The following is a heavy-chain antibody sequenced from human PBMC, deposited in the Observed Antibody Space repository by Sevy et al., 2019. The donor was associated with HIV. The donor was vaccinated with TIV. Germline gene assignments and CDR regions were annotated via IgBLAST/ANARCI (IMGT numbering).Heavy chain of an antibody. V-gene: IGHV3-23*01. CDR2: IHGGDDTT. Sequence: GGSLRLSCAASGFGLNGNAMSWVRQAPGKGLEWVAAIHGGDDTTHYGDSVKGRFTISRDSFKNILYLQMDSLRDEDTAVYYCAKDILGWAFDYWGHGTLVTVSS. CDR1: GFGLNGNA. D-gene: IGHD3-3*01. CDR3: AKDILGWAFDY. J-gene: IGHJ4*01.